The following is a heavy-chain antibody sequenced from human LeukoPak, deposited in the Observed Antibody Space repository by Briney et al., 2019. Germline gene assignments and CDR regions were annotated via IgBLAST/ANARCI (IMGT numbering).Heavy chain of an antibody. CDR3: AKFRGRTEIYYFDY. J-gene: IGHJ4*02. D-gene: IGHD2-15*01. V-gene: IGHV3-23*01. Sequence: GGSLRLSCAASGFTFSSYAMRWVRQAPGKGLEWVSAISGSGGSTYYADSVKGRFTISRDNSKNTLYLQMNSLRAEDTAVYYCAKFRGRTEIYYFDYWGQGTLVTVSS. CDR1: GFTFSSYA. CDR2: ISGSGGST.